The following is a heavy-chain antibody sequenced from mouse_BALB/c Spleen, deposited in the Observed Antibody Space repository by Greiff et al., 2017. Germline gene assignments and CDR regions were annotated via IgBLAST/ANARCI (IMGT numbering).Heavy chain of an antibody. Sequence: LVESGGGLVQPGGSRKLSCAASGFTFSSFGMHWVRQAPEKGLEWVAYISSGSSTIYYADTVKGRFTISRDNPKNTLFLQMTSLRSEDTAMYYCARLTTATWGQGTLVTVSA. CDR3: ARLTTAT. D-gene: IGHD1-2*01. V-gene: IGHV5-17*02. CDR2: ISSGSSTI. J-gene: IGHJ3*01. CDR1: GFTFSSFG.